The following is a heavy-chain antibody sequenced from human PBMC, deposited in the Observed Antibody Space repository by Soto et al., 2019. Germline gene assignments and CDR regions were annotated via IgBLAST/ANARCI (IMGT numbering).Heavy chain of an antibody. Sequence: PGRSMGLSCAASGFTFSSYGMHWVRQAPGKGLEWVAVIWYDGSNKYYADSVKGRFTISRDNSKNTLYLQMNSLRAEDTAVYYYVRARYCTNGACTTAVDAFDLWGQVTMSIVS. CDR1: GFTFSSYG. V-gene: IGHV3-33*01. CDR3: VRARYCTNGACTTAVDAFDL. CDR2: IWYDGSNK. J-gene: IGHJ3*01. D-gene: IGHD2-8*01.